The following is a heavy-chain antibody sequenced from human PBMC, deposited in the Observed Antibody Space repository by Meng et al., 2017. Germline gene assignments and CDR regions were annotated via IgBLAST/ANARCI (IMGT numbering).Heavy chain of an antibody. V-gene: IGHV1-2*06. CDR3: AREAITNYDILTGYPDY. CDR1: GYTFSGYY. J-gene: IGHJ4*02. Sequence: QGEVVQSVGEVKKPGASVKVSCKASGYTFSGYYMHWVRQAPGQGLEWMGRINPNSGGTNYAQKFQGRVTMTRDTSISTAYMELSRLRSDDTAVYYCAREAITNYDILTGYPDYWGQGTLVTVSS. D-gene: IGHD3-9*01. CDR2: INPNSGGT.